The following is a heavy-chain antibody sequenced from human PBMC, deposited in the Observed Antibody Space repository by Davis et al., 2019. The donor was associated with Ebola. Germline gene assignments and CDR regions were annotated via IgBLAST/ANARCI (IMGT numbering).Heavy chain of an antibody. J-gene: IGHJ6*03. D-gene: IGHD6-19*01. CDR3: TTDRGSGWYGEYYYYYYMDV. V-gene: IGHV3-15*01. CDR1: GFTFSNAW. CDR2: IKSKTDGGTT. Sequence: ESLKISCAASGFTFSNAWMSWVRQAPGKGLEWVGRIKSKTDGGTTDYAAPVKGRFTISRDDSKNTLYLQMNSLKTEDTAVYYCTTDRGSGWYGEYYYYYYMDVWGKGTTVTVSS.